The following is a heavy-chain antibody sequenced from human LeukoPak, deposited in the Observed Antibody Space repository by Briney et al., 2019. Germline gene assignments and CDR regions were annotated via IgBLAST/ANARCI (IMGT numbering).Heavy chain of an antibody. CDR3: ARDSEWGLLRSDY. D-gene: IGHD1-26*01. CDR1: GFTFSRYG. CDR2: IKQDGTEK. V-gene: IGHV3-7*05. J-gene: IGHJ4*02. Sequence: GGSLRLSCAASGFTFSRYGMTWVRQAPGKGLEWVANIKQDGTEKYYVDSVKGRFTISRDNAENSLYLQMNSLRAEDTAVYYCARDSEWGLLRSDYWGQGTLVTVSS.